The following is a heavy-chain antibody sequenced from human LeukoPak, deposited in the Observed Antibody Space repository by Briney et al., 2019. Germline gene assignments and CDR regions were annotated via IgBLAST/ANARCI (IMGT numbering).Heavy chain of an antibody. Sequence: ASVKVSCRASGYTFTSYYMHWVRQAPGQGLEWMGIINPSGGSTSYAQKFQGRVTMTRDTSTSTVYMELSSLRSEDTAVYYCARDGHYHDSSGYYPFDYWGQGTLVTVSS. CDR3: ARDGHYHDSSGYYPFDY. CDR1: GYTFTSYY. D-gene: IGHD3-22*01. J-gene: IGHJ4*02. CDR2: INPSGGST. V-gene: IGHV1-46*01.